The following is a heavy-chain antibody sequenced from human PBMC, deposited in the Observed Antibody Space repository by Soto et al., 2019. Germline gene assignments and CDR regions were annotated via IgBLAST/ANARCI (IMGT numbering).Heavy chain of an antibody. J-gene: IGHJ4*02. CDR3: ARDLSHGTMVRGVISPY. CDR2: IIPIFGTA. V-gene: IGHV1-69*13. CDR1: GYTFSSYA. Sequence: SVKVSCKASGYTFSSYAISWVRQAPGQGLEWMGGIIPIFGTANYAQKFQGRVTITADESTSPAYMELSSLRSEDTAVYYCARDLSHGTMVRGVISPYWGQGTLVTVSS. D-gene: IGHD3-10*01.